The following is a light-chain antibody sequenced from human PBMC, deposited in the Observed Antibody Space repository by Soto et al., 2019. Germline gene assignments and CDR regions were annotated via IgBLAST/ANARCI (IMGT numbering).Light chain of an antibody. CDR2: EVS. CDR3: QSYDSGLSAVL. Sequence: QSALTQPASVSGSPGQSITISCTGTSSDVGGYNYVSWYQQHPGKAPKLMIYEVSNRPSGVSNRFSGSKSGNTASLTISGLQAEDEADYYCQSYDSGLSAVLFGGGTQLTVL. V-gene: IGLV2-14*01. CDR1: SSDVGGYNY. J-gene: IGLJ2*01.